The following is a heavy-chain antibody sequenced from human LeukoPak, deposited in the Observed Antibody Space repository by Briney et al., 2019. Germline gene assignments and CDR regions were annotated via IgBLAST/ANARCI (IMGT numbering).Heavy chain of an antibody. D-gene: IGHD3-10*01. CDR2: INPSGGST. Sequence: ASVKVSCKASGYTFARYYMNWVRQAPGQGLEWMGIINPSGGSTNYAQKFQGRVTMTRDTSTSTIYMEVSSLRSEDTAVYYCATSFRAVNWFDPWGQGTLVTVSS. V-gene: IGHV1-46*01. J-gene: IGHJ5*02. CDR3: ATSFRAVNWFDP. CDR1: GYTFARYY.